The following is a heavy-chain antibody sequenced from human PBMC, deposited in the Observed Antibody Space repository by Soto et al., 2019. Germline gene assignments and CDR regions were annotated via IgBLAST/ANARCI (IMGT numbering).Heavy chain of an antibody. Sequence: GGSLRLSCAASGFTFSSYGMHWVRQAPGKGLEWVAVISYDGSNKYYADSVKGRFTISRDNSKNTLYLQMNSLRAEDTAVYYCAKDGIAVAGSFYFDYWGQGTLVTVSS. CDR2: ISYDGSNK. D-gene: IGHD6-19*01. V-gene: IGHV3-30*18. J-gene: IGHJ4*02. CDR1: GFTFSSYG. CDR3: AKDGIAVAGSFYFDY.